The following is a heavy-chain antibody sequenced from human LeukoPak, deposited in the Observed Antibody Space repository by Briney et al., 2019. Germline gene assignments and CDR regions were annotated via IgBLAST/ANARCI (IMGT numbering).Heavy chain of an antibody. CDR3: ARPMTTVETRRRDWYFDL. CDR1: GYTLTSYY. CDR2: INPSGGST. V-gene: IGHV1-46*01. D-gene: IGHD4-23*01. J-gene: IGHJ2*01. Sequence: ASVKVSCKASGYTLTSYYMHWVRRAPGQGLEWMGIINPSGGSTSYAQKFQGRVTMTRDTSTSTVYMELSSLRSEDTAVYYCARPMTTVETRRRDWYFDLWGRGTLATVSS.